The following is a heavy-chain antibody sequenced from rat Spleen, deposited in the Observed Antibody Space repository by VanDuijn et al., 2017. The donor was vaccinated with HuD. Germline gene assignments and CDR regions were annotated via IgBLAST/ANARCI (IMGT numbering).Heavy chain of an antibody. CDR1: GFTFSNYY. J-gene: IGHJ1*01. CDR3: TRDGGDWYFDF. V-gene: IGHV5-31*01. D-gene: IGHD5-1*01. CDR2: ITKTGGST. Sequence: EVQLVESGGGLVQPGRSLKLSCAASGFTFSNYYMAWIRQAPGKGLEWVASITKTGGSTYYPDSVKGRFTISRDNAKSTLYLQMNSLRSEDTATYYCTRDGGDWYFDFWGPGTMVTVSS.